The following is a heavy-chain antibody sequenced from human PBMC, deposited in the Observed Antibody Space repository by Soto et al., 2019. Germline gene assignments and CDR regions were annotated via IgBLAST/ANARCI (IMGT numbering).Heavy chain of an antibody. D-gene: IGHD5-12*01. CDR2: ISVYNGKT. V-gene: IGHV1-18*01. J-gene: IGHJ6*02. CDR1: GYSFIGYG. Sequence: ASVKVSCKASGYSFIGYGLSWVRQAPGQGLEWMGWISVYNGKTNYAQTFQDRVTMTPDTSTSTVYMELRSLRSDDTAVYYCARDPVEMATIWPAYGMDVWGQGTTVTVSS. CDR3: ARDPVEMATIWPAYGMDV.